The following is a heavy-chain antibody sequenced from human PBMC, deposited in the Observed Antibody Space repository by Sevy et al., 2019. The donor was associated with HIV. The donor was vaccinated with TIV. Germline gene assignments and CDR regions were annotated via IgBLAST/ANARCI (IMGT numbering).Heavy chain of an antibody. V-gene: IGHV3-74*01. CDR2: LNGDGSSA. J-gene: IGHJ5*02. CDR1: GFTFSSHW. D-gene: IGHD6-19*01. CDR3: TRGRSGSYGWFDP. Sequence: GGSLRLSCAASGFTFSSHWMHWVRQAPGKGLVWVSRLNGDGSSASYASFVKGRFTISRDNGKNTVYLQISSLTADDTAVYYCTRGRSGSYGWFDPWGQGTLVTVSS.